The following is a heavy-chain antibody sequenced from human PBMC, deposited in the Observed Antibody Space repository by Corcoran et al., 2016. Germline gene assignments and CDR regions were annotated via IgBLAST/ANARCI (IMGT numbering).Heavy chain of an antibody. CDR3: AKGKSFGLVTPPALGGMDV. Sequence: QVQLVESGGGVVQPGRSLRLSCAASEFTFSSYGMHWVRQAPGKGLEWVAIISYDGSNKYYADSVKGRFTISRDNSKNTLYLQMNSLRVEDTAVDYGAKGKSFGLVTPPALGGMDVWGQGTTVTVSS. V-gene: IGHV3-30*18. CDR1: EFTFSSYG. J-gene: IGHJ6*02. CDR2: ISYDGSNK. D-gene: IGHD3-3*01.